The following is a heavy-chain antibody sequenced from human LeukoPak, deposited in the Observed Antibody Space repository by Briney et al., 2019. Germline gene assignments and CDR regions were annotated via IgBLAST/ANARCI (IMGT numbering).Heavy chain of an antibody. CDR1: GFTFSRHW. V-gene: IGHV3-74*01. CDR3: ARVLYDSRGYDY. D-gene: IGHD3-22*01. J-gene: IGHJ4*02. CDR2: IKTDGSST. Sequence: PGGSLRLSCAASGFTFSRHWMHWVRHAPGKGLGWVSRIKTDGSSTSYADSVKGRFTISRDNAKNTLYLQMNSLRAEDTAVYYCARVLYDSRGYDYWGQGTLVTVSS.